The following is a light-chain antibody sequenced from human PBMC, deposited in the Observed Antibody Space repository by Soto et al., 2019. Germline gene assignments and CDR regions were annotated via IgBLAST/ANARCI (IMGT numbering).Light chain of an antibody. CDR2: TSS. Sequence: DIQMTQSPASLSASVGDTATISCRGSQSIGRNLNWYQQKPGKAPTLLMFTSSRLQSGVPSRFSGSGSGTDFILTISSLQPEDLATYYCQQSYSTPPTFXQGTKADIK. CDR1: QSIGRN. CDR3: QQSYSTPPT. J-gene: IGKJ1*01. V-gene: IGKV1-39*01.